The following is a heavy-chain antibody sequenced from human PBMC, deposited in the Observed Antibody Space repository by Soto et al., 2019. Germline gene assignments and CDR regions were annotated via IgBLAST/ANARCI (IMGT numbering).Heavy chain of an antibody. J-gene: IGHJ5*02. CDR1: GYTFTIYD. Sequence: ASVKVSCKDSGYTFTIYDINWVRQATGQGLEWMGWMNPNSGNTGYAQKFQGRVTMTRNTSISTAYMELSSLRSEDTAVYYCARGGMGNFWSGYYHRNWFDPWGQGTLVTVSS. CDR2: MNPNSGNT. CDR3: ARGGMGNFWSGYYHRNWFDP. V-gene: IGHV1-8*01. D-gene: IGHD3-3*01.